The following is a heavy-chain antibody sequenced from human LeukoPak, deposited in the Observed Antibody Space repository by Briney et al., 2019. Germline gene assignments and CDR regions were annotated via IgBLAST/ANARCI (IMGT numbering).Heavy chain of an antibody. Sequence: GASVKVSCKASGGTFSSYAISWVRQAPGQGLEWMGGIIPIFGTANYAQKFQGRVTITADESTSTAYMELSSLRSEDTAVYYCARGHPYYYGMDVWGQGTTVTVSS. CDR3: ARGHPYYYGMDV. CDR2: IIPIFGTA. J-gene: IGHJ6*02. V-gene: IGHV1-69*13. CDR1: GGTFSSYA.